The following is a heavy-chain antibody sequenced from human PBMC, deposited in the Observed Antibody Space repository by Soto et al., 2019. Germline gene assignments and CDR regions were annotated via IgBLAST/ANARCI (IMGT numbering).Heavy chain of an antibody. J-gene: IGHJ4*02. CDR2: ISGSGGST. CDR1: GFTFSSYA. V-gene: IGHV3-23*01. D-gene: IGHD3-22*01. Sequence: GGSLRLSCAASGFTFSSYAMSWVRQAPGKGLEWVSAISGSGGSTYYADSVKGRFTISRDNSKNTLYLQMNSLRAEDTAVYYCAKDKAMIVVVITNFDYWGQGTLVTVSS. CDR3: AKDKAMIVVVITNFDY.